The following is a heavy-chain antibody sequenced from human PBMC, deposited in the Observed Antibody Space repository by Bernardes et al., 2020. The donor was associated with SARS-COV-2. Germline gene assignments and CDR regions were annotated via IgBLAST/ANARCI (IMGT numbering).Heavy chain of an antibody. CDR1: GGTFTRFP. Sequence: SVKVSCKASGGTFTRFPISWVRQAPGQGLEWMGWIIPIVGTTQYAQKLQGRFTINTDKSTNTAYMDLNSLRSEDTAKYYCATWQSSRTLPGYLGQNNYYYYGMDVWGQGTTVTVSS. V-gene: IGHV1-69*05. CDR2: IIPIVGTT. CDR3: ATWQSSRTLPGYLGQNNYYYYGMDV. J-gene: IGHJ6*02. D-gene: IGHD5-18*01.